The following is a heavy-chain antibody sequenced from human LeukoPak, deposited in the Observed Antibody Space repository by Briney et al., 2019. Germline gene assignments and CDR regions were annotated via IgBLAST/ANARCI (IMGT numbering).Heavy chain of an antibody. CDR3: VRDSAWIQLWFWDY. CDR2: IKQDGSEK. V-gene: IGHV3-7*01. D-gene: IGHD5-18*01. CDR1: GFTFSSYW. Sequence: TGGSLRLSCAASGFTFSSYWMSWVRQAPGKGLEWVANIKQDGSEKYYVDSVKGRFTISRDNAKNSLYLQMNSLRAEDTAVYYCVRDSAWIQLWFWDYWGQGTLVTVSS. J-gene: IGHJ4*02.